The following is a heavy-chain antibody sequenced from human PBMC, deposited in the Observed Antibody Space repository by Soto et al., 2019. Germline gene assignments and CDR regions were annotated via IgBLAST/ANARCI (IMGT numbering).Heavy chain of an antibody. CDR1: GFTFSSYG. CDR3: AKEGVVGSYFDY. Sequence: GGSLRLSCAASGFTFSSYGMHWVRQAPGKGLEWVAVISYDGSNKYYADSVKGRFTISRDNSKNTLYLQMNSLRAEDTAVYYCAKEGVVGSYFDYWGQGTLVTVSS. CDR2: ISYDGSNK. J-gene: IGHJ4*02. V-gene: IGHV3-30*18. D-gene: IGHD1-26*01.